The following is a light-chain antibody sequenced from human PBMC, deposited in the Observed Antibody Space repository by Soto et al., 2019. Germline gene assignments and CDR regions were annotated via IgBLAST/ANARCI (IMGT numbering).Light chain of an antibody. CDR2: GAS. CDR3: QHYSSSPPAIT. V-gene: IGKV3-20*01. J-gene: IGKJ5*01. CDR1: QSVTSGY. Sequence: EIVLTQSRGTLSLSPGERATLSCRASQSVTSGYLAWYQQQPNQAPRLLIYGASYRATGIPDRFSGGGSGTDFTLTISRLEPEDFAVYYCQHYSSSPPAITFGQGTRLEIK.